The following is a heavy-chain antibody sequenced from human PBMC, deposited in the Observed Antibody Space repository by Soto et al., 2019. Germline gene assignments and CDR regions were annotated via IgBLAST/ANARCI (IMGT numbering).Heavy chain of an antibody. D-gene: IGHD6-6*01. CDR3: ARLGWIAARPPYYGMDV. CDR1: GGSFSGYY. Sequence: PSETLSLTCAVYGGSFSGYYWSWIRQPPGKGLEWIGEINHSGSTNYNPSLKSRVTISVDTSKNQFSLKLSSVTAADTAVYYCARLGWIAARPPYYGMDVWGQGTTVTASS. J-gene: IGHJ6*02. V-gene: IGHV4-34*01. CDR2: INHSGST.